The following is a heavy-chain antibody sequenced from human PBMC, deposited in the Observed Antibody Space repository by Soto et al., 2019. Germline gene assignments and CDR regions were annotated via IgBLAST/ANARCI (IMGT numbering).Heavy chain of an antibody. CDR3: ARITMIVVVTNFDY. J-gene: IGHJ4*02. CDR2: ISGSGGST. Sequence: PGGSLRLSCAASGFTFSSYAMSWVRQAPGKGLEWVSAISGSGGSTYYADSVKGRFTISRDNSKNTLYLQMNSLRAEDTAVYYCARITMIVVVTNFDYWGQGTLVTVSS. D-gene: IGHD3-22*01. V-gene: IGHV3-23*01. CDR1: GFTFSSYA.